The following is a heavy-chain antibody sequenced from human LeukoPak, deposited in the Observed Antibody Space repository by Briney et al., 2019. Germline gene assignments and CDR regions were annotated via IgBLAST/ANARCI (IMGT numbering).Heavy chain of an antibody. Sequence: GRSLRLSCAASGFSFSNYGMHWVRQAPGKGLEWVAVIWYDGSNKYYADSVKGRFTISRDNPKNTLYLQMNSLRAEDTAVYYCAKDRGGYYYYFDYWGQGTLVTVSS. V-gene: IGHV3-33*06. CDR3: AKDRGGYYYYFDY. CDR2: IWYDGSNK. D-gene: IGHD3-22*01. J-gene: IGHJ4*02. CDR1: GFSFSNYG.